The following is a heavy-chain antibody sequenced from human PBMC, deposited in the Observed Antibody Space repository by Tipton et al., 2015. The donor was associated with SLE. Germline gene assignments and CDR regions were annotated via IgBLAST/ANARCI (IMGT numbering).Heavy chain of an antibody. J-gene: IGHJ4*02. D-gene: IGHD2-15*01. CDR1: GFTVSSNY. CDR3: AREECSGGSCFDF. Sequence: SLRLSCAASGFTVSSNYVSWVRQAPGKGLEWVSVIYGGGSTYYADSVKGRFTISRDNSKNTLYLQMNSLRAEDTAVYFCAREECSGGSCFDFWGQGTLVTVSS. CDR2: IYGGGST. V-gene: IGHV3-53*05.